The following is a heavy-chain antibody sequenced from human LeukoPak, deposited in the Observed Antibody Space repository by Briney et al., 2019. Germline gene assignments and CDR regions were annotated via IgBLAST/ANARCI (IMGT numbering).Heavy chain of an antibody. CDR1: GFTFSSYS. D-gene: IGHD6-13*01. V-gene: IGHV3-21*01. CDR2: ISSSSSYI. Sequence: GGSLRLSCAASGFTFSSYSMNWVRQAPGKGLEWVSSISSSSSYIFYADSMKGRFTISRDDAKNSLYLQMNGLRAEDTAVYYCARDVDQQLARDYYYYYMDVWGKGTTVTVSS. CDR3: ARDVDQQLARDYYYYYMDV. J-gene: IGHJ6*03.